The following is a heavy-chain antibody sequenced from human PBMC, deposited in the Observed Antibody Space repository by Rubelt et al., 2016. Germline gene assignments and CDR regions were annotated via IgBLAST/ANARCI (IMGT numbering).Heavy chain of an antibody. V-gene: IGHV3-30*18. CDR3: AKSFGSSSGRRSDY. CDR2: ISYDGSNK. Sequence: VQLVESGGGLVKPGGSLRLSCAASGFTFSNYNMNWVRQAPGKGLEWVAVISYDGSNKYYADSVKGRFPISRDNSKNTLYMQMNSRGAEDTAVYYCAKSFGSSSGRRSDYWGQGTLVTVSS. J-gene: IGHJ4*02. D-gene: IGHD6-6*01. CDR1: GFTFSNYN.